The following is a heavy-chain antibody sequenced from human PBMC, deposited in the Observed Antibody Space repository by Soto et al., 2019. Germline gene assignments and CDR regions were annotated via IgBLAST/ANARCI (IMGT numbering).Heavy chain of an antibody. V-gene: IGHV2-5*02. Sequence: QITLRESGPALVNPTQTLTLTCTFSGFSLTTSGEAVAWIRQPPAKPLECLGIIYWDDDKRYSPSLSNRITINTDTAKNQVFLSMADVDPSDTATYYVAHTVAETSGRDLDYWGQGTRGTVSS. CDR3: AHTVAETSGRDLDY. CDR1: GFSLTTSGEA. J-gene: IGHJ4*02. CDR2: IYWDDDK.